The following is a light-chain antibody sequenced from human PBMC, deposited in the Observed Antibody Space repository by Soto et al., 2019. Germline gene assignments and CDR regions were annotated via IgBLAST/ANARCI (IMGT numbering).Light chain of an antibody. CDR2: GVS. Sequence: QSVLTQPASVSGSPGQSITISCTGTSSDVGDYNYVSWYQHHPGKAPKLVIYGVSNRPSGVSYRFSGSKSGNTASLTISGLQAEDEADYYCSSYTSTNTQVFGTGTKVTVL. J-gene: IGLJ1*01. CDR3: SSYTSTNTQV. V-gene: IGLV2-14*01. CDR1: SSDVGDYNY.